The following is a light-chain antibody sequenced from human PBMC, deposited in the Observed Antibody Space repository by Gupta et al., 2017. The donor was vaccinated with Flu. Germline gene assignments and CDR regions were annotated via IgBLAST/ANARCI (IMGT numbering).Light chain of an antibody. V-gene: IGLV3-9*01. J-gene: IGLJ7*01. CDR2: TNN. CDR3: QVWDILTGVV. Sequence: LGQTARITCEGNNIGTKDVHWYQQKPGHEPGRGRDTNNNRHSGIPERGDGSTSGNTDTLNISRAQPGDEAYLDCQVWDILTGVVVGGGNEMTVL. CDR1: NIGTKD.